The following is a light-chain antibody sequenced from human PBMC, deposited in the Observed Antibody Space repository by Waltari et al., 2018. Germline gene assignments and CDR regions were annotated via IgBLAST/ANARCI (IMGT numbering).Light chain of an antibody. CDR1: QSLLYSSNNKNY. V-gene: IGKV4-1*01. CDR2: WAS. CDR3: QQYYSTPLT. Sequence: DIVMTQSPDSLAVSLGERVTINCKSSQSLLYSSNNKNYLAWYQQKPGQAPKLLIYWASSRESGVPTRFSSSGSGTDFTLTISGLQAEDVAIYYCQQYYSTPLTFGGGTKVEIK. J-gene: IGKJ4*01.